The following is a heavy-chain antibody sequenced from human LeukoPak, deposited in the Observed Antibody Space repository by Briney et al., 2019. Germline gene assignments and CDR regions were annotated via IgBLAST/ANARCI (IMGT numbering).Heavy chain of an antibody. Sequence: PSETLSLTCTVSGGSISSSSYYWGWIRQPPGKGLEWIGSIYYSGSTYYNPSLKSRVTISVDTSKNQFSLKLSSVTAADTAVYYCARAYYDYVWGSYYDYFDYWGQGTLVTVSS. J-gene: IGHJ4*02. D-gene: IGHD3-16*01. CDR3: ARAYYDYVWGSYYDYFDY. V-gene: IGHV4-39*07. CDR2: IYYSGST. CDR1: GGSISSSSYY.